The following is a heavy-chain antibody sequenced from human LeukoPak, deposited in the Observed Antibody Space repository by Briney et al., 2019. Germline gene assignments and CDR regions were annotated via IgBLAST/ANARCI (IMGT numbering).Heavy chain of an antibody. CDR2: MNPNSGYK. CDR1: GYTFTNYD. Sequence: ASVKVSCKASGYTFTNYDINWVRQATGQGLEWMGWMNPNSGYKGYAQKFQGRVTMTGNTSISTAYMEMSSLRSEDTATYYCAREFNNSGSGCDPWDQGTLATVSS. V-gene: IGHV1-8*01. J-gene: IGHJ5*02. CDR3: AREFNNSGSGCDP. D-gene: IGHD1-1*01.